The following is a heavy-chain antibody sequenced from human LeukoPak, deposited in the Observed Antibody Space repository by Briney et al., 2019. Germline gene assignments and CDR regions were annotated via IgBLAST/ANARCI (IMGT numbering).Heavy chain of an antibody. CDR3: TTYYYSSGSYFNPTYYFDY. Sequence: GGSLRLSCTASGFTFGDYAMSWVRQAPGKGLEWVSFIRTKAYGGTTEYAASVKGRFTISRDDSESFAYLQMDSLKTEDTAVYFCTTYYYSSGSYFNPTYYFDYWAQGTLVTVSS. CDR1: GFTFGDYA. J-gene: IGHJ4*02. CDR2: IRTKAYGGTT. D-gene: IGHD3-10*01. V-gene: IGHV3-49*04.